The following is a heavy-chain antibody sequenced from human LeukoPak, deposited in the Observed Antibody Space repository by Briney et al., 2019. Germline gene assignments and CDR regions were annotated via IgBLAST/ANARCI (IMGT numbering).Heavy chain of an antibody. CDR1: GFTFSSHA. Sequence: GGSLRLSCAASGFTFSSHAMSWVRQAPGKGLEWVSVISGSGGSTYYADSVKGRFTISRDNSKNTLYLQMNSLRAEDTAVYYCAKGRGRGYSGYEPPFDYWGQGTLVTVSS. CDR2: ISGSGGST. J-gene: IGHJ4*02. D-gene: IGHD5-12*01. CDR3: AKGRGRGYSGYEPPFDY. V-gene: IGHV3-23*01.